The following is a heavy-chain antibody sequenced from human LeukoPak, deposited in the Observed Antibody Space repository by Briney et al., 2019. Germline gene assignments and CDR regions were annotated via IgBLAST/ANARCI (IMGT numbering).Heavy chain of an antibody. J-gene: IGHJ6*04. CDR1: GYTFTSYG. CDR2: ISAYNGNT. Sequence: GASVKVSCKASGYTFTSYGISWVRQAPGQGLEWMGWISAYNGNTNYAQKLQGRVTMTTDTSTSTAYMELRSLRSDDTAVYYCARDFSVAAGLSYYYYYGMDVWGNGTTVTVSS. D-gene: IGHD6-13*01. V-gene: IGHV1-18*04. CDR3: ARDFSVAAGLSYYYYYGMDV.